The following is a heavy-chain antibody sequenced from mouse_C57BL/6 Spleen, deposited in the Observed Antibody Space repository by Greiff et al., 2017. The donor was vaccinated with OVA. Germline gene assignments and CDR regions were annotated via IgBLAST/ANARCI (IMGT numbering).Heavy chain of an antibody. Sequence: EVQLQQSGPELVKPGASVKIPCKASGYTFTDYNMDWVKQSHGKSLEWIGDINPNNGGTIYNQKFKGKATLTVDKSSSTAYMQLSSLTSEDSAVYYCAREDYYYGSSGWYFDVWGTGTTVTVSS. CDR1: GYTFTDYN. V-gene: IGHV1-18*01. D-gene: IGHD1-1*01. J-gene: IGHJ1*03. CDR2: INPNNGGT. CDR3: AREDYYYGSSGWYFDV.